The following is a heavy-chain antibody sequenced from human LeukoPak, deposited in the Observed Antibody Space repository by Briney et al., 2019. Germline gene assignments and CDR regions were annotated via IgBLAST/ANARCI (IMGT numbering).Heavy chain of an antibody. Sequence: GGSLRLSCAASGFTFSSYAMHWVRQAPGKGLEWVSGISWNSGSIGYADSVKGRFTISRDNAKNSLYLQMNSLRAEDTALYYCAKVGVDITIFGVAYFFDYWGQGTLVTVSS. D-gene: IGHD3-3*01. J-gene: IGHJ4*02. CDR1: GFTFSSYA. CDR2: ISWNSGSI. CDR3: AKVGVDITIFGVAYFFDY. V-gene: IGHV3-9*01.